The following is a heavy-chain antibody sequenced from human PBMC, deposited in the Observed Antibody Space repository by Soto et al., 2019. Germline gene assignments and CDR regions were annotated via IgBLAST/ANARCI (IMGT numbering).Heavy chain of an antibody. CDR3: ARGPTLSWLDP. V-gene: IGHV1-69*01. J-gene: IGHJ5*02. Sequence: QVQLVQSGAEVKKPGSSVKVSCKVSGGTFSTYAISWVRQAPGQGLEWMGGIIPIFGTANSAQNLQGRVTITADVSTSTVYMDLSSLRSEDTAVYYCARGPTLSWLDPWGQGTLVTVSS. CDR1: GGTFSTYA. CDR2: IIPIFGTA.